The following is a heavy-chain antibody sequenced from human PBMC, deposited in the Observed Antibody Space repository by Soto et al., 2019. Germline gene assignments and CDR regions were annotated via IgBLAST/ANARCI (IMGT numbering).Heavy chain of an antibody. Sequence: ASVNVSFKSSGYTFTGHDMHWVRQAPGQGLECMGWINPNSGGTNYAQKFQGWVTMTRDTSISTAYMELSRLRSDDTAVYYCARDYVWSGYYYYGMNVWGQGTTVTVSS. CDR1: GYTFTGHD. D-gene: IGHD3-3*01. V-gene: IGHV1-2*04. CDR3: ARDYVWSGYYYYGMNV. J-gene: IGHJ6*02. CDR2: INPNSGGT.